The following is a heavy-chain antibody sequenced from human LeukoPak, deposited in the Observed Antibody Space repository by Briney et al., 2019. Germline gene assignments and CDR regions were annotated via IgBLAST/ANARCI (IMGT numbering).Heavy chain of an antibody. CDR3: ASGYSYGYWGY. CDR2: IYSGGST. D-gene: IGHD5-18*01. CDR1: GFTVSSNY. V-gene: IGHV3-53*01. J-gene: IGHJ4*02. Sequence: GGSLRLSCAASGFTVSSNYMSWVRHAPGKGLEWVSVIYSGGSTYYADSVKGRFTISRDNSKNTLYLQMNSLRAEDTAVYYCASGYSYGYWGYWGQGTLVTVSS.